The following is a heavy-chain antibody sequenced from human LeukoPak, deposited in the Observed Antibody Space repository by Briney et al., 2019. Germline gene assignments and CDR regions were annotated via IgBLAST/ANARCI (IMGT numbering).Heavy chain of an antibody. J-gene: IGHJ4*02. V-gene: IGHV1-18*01. D-gene: IGHD6-19*01. CDR2: ISPYNGNT. Sequence: GASVKVSFKASGYTFRRYGFSWVRQAPGQGLEWMGWISPYNGNTNYAQRFQGRVTMTTDTSTSTAYMELRSLRFDDTAVYYCARHPGRYSSGWYDYWGQGTLVTVSS. CDR3: ARHPGRYSSGWYDY. CDR1: GYTFRRYG.